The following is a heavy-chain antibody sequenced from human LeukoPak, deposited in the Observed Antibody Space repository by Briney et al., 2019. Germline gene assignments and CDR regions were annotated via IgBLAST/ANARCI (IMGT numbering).Heavy chain of an antibody. V-gene: IGHV4-59*12. J-gene: IGHJ4*02. CDR2: IYYSGST. Sequence: SETLSLTCTVSGGSISGYYWSWIRQPPGKGLEWIAYIYYSGSTNYNPSLKSRVTISVDTSKNQFSLKVTSVIAADTAVYYCARAGWFGELYGPLDFWGQGTLVTVSS. CDR3: ARAGWFGELYGPLDF. D-gene: IGHD3-10*01. CDR1: GGSISGYY.